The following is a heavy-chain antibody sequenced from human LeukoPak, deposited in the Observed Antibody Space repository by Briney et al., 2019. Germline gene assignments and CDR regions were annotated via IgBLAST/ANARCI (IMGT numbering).Heavy chain of an antibody. CDR3: ASNSGSYRNFDY. Sequence: SVKVSCKASGGTFSSYAISWVRQAPGQGLEWMGGIIPIFGTANYAQKFQGRVTITTDESTSTAYMELSSLRSEDTAVYYCASNSGSYRNFDYWGQGTLVTVSS. J-gene: IGHJ4*02. CDR2: IIPIFGTA. CDR1: GGTFSSYA. V-gene: IGHV1-69*05. D-gene: IGHD1-26*01.